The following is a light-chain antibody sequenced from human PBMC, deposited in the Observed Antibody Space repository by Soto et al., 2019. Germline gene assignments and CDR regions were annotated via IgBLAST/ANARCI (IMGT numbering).Light chain of an antibody. CDR3: SSYTISSTLRYV. CDR1: SSDVGGYNY. Sequence: QSALTQPASVSGSPGQSITISCTGTSSDVGGYNYVSWYQQHPGKAPQLMIYDVSHRPSGVSNRFSGSKSGNTASLTISGLQAEAEADYYCSSYTISSTLRYVFGTGTKLTVL. V-gene: IGLV2-14*01. J-gene: IGLJ1*01. CDR2: DVS.